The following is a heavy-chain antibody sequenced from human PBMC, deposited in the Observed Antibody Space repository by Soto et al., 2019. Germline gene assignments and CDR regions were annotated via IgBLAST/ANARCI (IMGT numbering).Heavy chain of an antibody. CDR3: AKVGWELPTWDY. V-gene: IGHV3-30*18. CDR2: ISYDGSNK. CDR1: GFTFSSYG. Sequence: QVQLVESGGGVVQPGRSLRLSCAASGFTFSSYGMHWVRQAPGKGLEWVAVISYDGSNKYYADSVKGRFTISRDNSKNTLYLQMNSLRAEDTAVYYCAKVGWELPTWDYWGQGTLVTVSS. D-gene: IGHD1-26*01. J-gene: IGHJ4*02.